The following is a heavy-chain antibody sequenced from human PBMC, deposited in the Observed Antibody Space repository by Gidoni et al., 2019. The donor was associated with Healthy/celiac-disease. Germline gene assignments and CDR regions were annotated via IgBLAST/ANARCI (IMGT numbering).Heavy chain of an antibody. CDR1: GFTFSSYW. CDR2: IKQDGSEK. Sequence: EVQLVESGGGLVQPGGSLRLSCAASGFTFSSYWMSWVRQAPGKGPEWVANIKQDGSEKYYVDSVKGRFTISRDNAKNSLYLQMNSLRAEDTAVYYCARLNYYDSSGFDAFDIWGQGTMVTVSS. D-gene: IGHD3-22*01. J-gene: IGHJ3*02. CDR3: ARLNYYDSSGFDAFDI. V-gene: IGHV3-7*01.